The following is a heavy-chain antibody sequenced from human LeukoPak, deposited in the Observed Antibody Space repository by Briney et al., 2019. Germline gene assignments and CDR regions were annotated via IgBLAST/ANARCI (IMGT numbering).Heavy chain of an antibody. CDR1: GGSISSGGYS. Sequence: SETLSLTCAVSGGSISSGGYSWSWIRQSPGKGLEWIGYIYHSGSTYYNPSLKSRVTISVDRSKNQFSLKLSSVTAADTAVYYCARSYYGMDAWGQGTTVTVSS. J-gene: IGHJ6*02. CDR2: IYHSGST. V-gene: IGHV4-30-2*06. CDR3: ARSYYGMDA.